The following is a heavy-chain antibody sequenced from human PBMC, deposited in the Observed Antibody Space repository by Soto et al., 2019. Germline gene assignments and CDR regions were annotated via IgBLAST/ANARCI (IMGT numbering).Heavy chain of an antibody. Sequence: EVQLLESGGGLVQPGGSLRLSCAASGFTFSSYAMSWVRQAPGKGLEWVSAISGSGGSTYYADSVKGRFTISRDNSKNTLYLQINSLRAEDTAVYYCAKASGEIMITFGGVIVLDYWGQGTLVTVSS. V-gene: IGHV3-23*01. J-gene: IGHJ4*02. D-gene: IGHD3-16*02. CDR2: ISGSGGST. CDR1: GFTFSSYA. CDR3: AKASGEIMITFGGVIVLDY.